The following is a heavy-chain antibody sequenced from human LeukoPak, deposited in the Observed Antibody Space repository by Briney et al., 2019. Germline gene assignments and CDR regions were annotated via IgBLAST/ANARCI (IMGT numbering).Heavy chain of an antibody. CDR2: INHSGST. J-gene: IGHJ4*02. CDR3: ARQARYGSGSYYVDY. V-gene: IGHV4-34*01. CDR1: GGSFSGYY. D-gene: IGHD3-10*01. Sequence: SETLSLTCAVYGGSFSGYYWSWIRQPPGKGLEWIGEINHSGSTNYNPSLKSRVTISVDTSKNQFSLELSSVTAADTAVYYCARQARYGSGSYYVDYWGQGTLVTVSS.